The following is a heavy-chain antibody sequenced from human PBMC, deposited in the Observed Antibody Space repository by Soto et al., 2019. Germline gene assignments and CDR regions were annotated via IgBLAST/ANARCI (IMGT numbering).Heavy chain of an antibody. CDR3: ARVNCSGGSCYSTYGMDV. D-gene: IGHD2-15*01. V-gene: IGHV5-10-1*01. Sequence: PVESLKISCKGSGYSFTNYWISWVRQMPGKGLEWMGRIDPSDSYTNFSPSFQGHVTISADKSISTAYLQWSSLKASDTAMYYCARVNCSGGSCYSTYGMDVWGQGTTVTVSS. CDR1: GYSFTNYW. CDR2: IDPSDSYT. J-gene: IGHJ6*02.